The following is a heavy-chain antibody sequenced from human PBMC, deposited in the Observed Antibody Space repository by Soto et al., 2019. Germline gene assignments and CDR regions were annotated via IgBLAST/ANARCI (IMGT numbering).Heavy chain of an antibody. CDR1: GFTFSSYA. CDR2: ISGSGGIT. CDR3: AKDPGDYYYDSSGYYSYFQH. J-gene: IGHJ1*01. V-gene: IGHV3-23*01. D-gene: IGHD3-22*01. Sequence: GGSLRLSCAASGFTFSSYAMSWVRQAPGKGLEWVSAISGSGGITYYADSVTGRFTISRDNSKNTLYLQMNSLRAEDTAVYYFAKDPGDYYYDSSGYYSYFQHWGQGTLVTVSS.